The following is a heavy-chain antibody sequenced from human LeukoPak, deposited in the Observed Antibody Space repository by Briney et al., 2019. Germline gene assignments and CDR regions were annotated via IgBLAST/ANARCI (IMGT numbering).Heavy chain of an antibody. V-gene: IGHV3-7*01. CDR2: IKLDGSEI. Sequence: PGGSLTLSCAASGFTFSSYWMTWVRQAPVKGLEWVANIKLDGSEIHYLDSVKGRFTISRDNAKNALYLQMNSLRAEDTAVYFCAREAHTFDYWGQGALVTVSS. CDR1: GFTFSSYW. J-gene: IGHJ4*02. CDR3: AREAHTFDY.